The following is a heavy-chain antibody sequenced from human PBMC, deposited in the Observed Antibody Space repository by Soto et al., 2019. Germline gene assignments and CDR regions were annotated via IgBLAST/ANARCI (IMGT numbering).Heavy chain of an antibody. D-gene: IGHD1-1*01. CDR2: ISGSGGTA. V-gene: IGHV3-23*01. CDR3: GEGSSPSWKFDC. J-gene: IGHJ5*01. Sequence: EVQLLESGGGSVQPGGSLRLSCAASGFTFSSYAMRWVRRPPGKGLEWVSSISGSGGTAYYADSVKGRFSISRDSLVNTLQRQLKNMTVEKTGAYCRGEGSSPSWKFDCWGSRTLVTLS. CDR1: GFTFSSYA.